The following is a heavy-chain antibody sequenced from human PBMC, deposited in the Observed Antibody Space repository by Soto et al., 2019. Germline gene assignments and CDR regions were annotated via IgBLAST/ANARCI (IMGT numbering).Heavy chain of an antibody. D-gene: IGHD3-22*01. J-gene: IGHJ4*02. CDR1: GGSISSGGYS. CDR3: ASASGIDYYDSSGYFDY. Sequence: QLQLQESGSGLVKPSQTLSLTCAVSGGSISSGGYSWSWIRQPPGKGLEWIGYIYHSGSTYYNPSLKSRVTISVDRSKNQFSLMLSSVTAADTAVYYCASASGIDYYDSSGYFDYWGQGTLVTVSS. CDR2: IYHSGST. V-gene: IGHV4-30-2*01.